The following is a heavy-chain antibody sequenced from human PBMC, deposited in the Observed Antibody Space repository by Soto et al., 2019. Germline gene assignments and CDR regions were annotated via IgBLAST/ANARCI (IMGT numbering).Heavy chain of an antibody. J-gene: IGHJ5*02. V-gene: IGHV4-34*01. CDR2: INHSGST. CDR3: ARGISMLVVVQTDAPHKYQHAS. CDR1: GGSFSGYY. D-gene: IGHD2-8*02. Sequence: SETLSLTCAVYGGSFSGYYWTLIRQPQGRGLEWIGQINHSGSTNYNPSLRSRVTISVDTSKNQFSLKLSSVTAADTAVYYCARGISMLVVVQTDAPHKYQHASWGLGTLVTVFS.